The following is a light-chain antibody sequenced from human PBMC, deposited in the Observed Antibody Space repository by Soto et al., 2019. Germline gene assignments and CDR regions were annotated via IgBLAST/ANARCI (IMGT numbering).Light chain of an antibody. CDR1: QTIRSGF. V-gene: IGKV3-20*01. CDR2: GAS. J-gene: IGKJ1*01. Sequence: EIAWCLSPGTLSSSTWERATLSCRASQTIRSGFLAWFQQRLGQAPRLLIYGASNRATGIPDRFSGSGSGTDFTLTISRLEPEDFAVYYCQQYGSSGTFGQGTKVDIK. CDR3: QQYGSSGT.